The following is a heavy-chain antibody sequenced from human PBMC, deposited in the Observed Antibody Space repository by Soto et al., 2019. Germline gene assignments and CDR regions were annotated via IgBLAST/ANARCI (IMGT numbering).Heavy chain of an antibody. CDR3: ARRLDDRADEGFDV. D-gene: IGHD3-16*01. Sequence: QVHLVQSGAEVRKPGSSVKVSCKTSGGSFSTYTIYWVRQAPGQGLEWMGRIIPLFGTTRYAQNFQDRVTITAEESTSTTYMALSSMRARDTALYYCARRLDDRADEGFDVWGEGTAVTVSA. CDR2: IIPLFGTT. CDR1: GGSFSTYT. V-gene: IGHV1-69*18. J-gene: IGHJ3*01.